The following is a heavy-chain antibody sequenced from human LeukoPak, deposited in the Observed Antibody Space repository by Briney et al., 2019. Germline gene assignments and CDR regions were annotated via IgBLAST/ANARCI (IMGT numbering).Heavy chain of an antibody. J-gene: IGHJ5*02. CDR1: GFTVSGNY. V-gene: IGHV3-66*01. Sequence: GGSLRLSCAASGFTVSGNYMSWVRQAPGKGLEWVSVIYSGGSTYYADSVKGRFTISRDNSKNTLYLQMNSLRAEDTAVYYCARTNNYYCSGINWFDPWGQGTLVSVSS. CDR2: IYSGGST. CDR3: ARTNNYYCSGINWFDP. D-gene: IGHD3-10*01.